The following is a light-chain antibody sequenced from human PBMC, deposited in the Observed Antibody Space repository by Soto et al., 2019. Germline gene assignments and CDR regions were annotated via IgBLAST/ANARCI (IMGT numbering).Light chain of an antibody. V-gene: IGLV2-8*01. CDR2: DVT. CDR1: SSDVGGYNY. Sequence: QSALTQPPSASGSPGQSVTISCTGTSSDVGGYNYVSWYQQHPDKAPKLMIYDVTKRPSGVPDRFSGSKSGNTASLTVSGLQTEDEADYYCSSYAGNNNLIFGGGTKLTVL. CDR3: SSYAGNNNLI. J-gene: IGLJ2*01.